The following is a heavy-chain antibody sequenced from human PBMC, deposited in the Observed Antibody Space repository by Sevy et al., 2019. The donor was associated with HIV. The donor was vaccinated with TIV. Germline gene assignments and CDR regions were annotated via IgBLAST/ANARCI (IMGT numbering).Heavy chain of an antibody. Sequence: SETLSLTCAVSGGSINSNNWWSWVRQPPGKGLEWIGEIYHSGSINYNPSLKSRVTISVDKSKKQFSLKVNSVTAADTAVYLCASGLWFGELGGGYFDYWGQGTLVTVSS. D-gene: IGHD3-10*01. CDR3: ASGLWFGELGGGYFDY. J-gene: IGHJ4*02. V-gene: IGHV4-4*02. CDR2: IYHSGSI. CDR1: GGSINSNNW.